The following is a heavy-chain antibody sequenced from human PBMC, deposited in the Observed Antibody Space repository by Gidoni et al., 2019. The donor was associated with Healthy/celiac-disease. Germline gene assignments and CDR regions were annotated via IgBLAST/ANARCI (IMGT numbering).Heavy chain of an antibody. J-gene: IGHJ3*02. D-gene: IGHD7-27*01. V-gene: IGHV3-9*01. CDR1: GFTFDDYA. CDR2: ISWNSGSI. CDR3: AKGNWDDAFDI. Sequence: EVQLVESGGGLGQPGRSLRLSCEASGFTFDDYAMHWVRKAPGKGLEWVSGISWNSGSIGYADSVKGRFTISRDNAKNSLYLQMNSLRAEDPALYYCAKGNWDDAFDIWGQGTMVTVSS.